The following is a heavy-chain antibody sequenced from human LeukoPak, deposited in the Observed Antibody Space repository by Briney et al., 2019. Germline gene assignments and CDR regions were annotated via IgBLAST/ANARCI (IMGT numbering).Heavy chain of an antibody. D-gene: IGHD6-19*01. J-gene: IGHJ4*02. V-gene: IGHV3-43*02. CDR1: GFTFSSYE. Sequence: GGSLRLSCAASGFTFSSYEMNWVRQAPGKGLEWVSLISGDGGSRYYAGSVKGRFTVSRDNSKNSLYLQMNRLRTDDTAFYYCAKGADPLTWRMTTVAGTRFDFWGQGTLVTVSS. CDR2: ISGDGGSR. CDR3: AKGADPLTWRMTTVAGTRFDF.